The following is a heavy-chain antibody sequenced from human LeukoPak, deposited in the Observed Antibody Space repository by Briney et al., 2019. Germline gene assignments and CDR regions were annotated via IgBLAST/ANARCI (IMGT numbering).Heavy chain of an antibody. D-gene: IGHD4-17*01. J-gene: IGHJ4*02. CDR2: ISYDGSNK. CDR3: AKDSLYGDRVVDY. CDR1: GFTFSSYA. Sequence: GGSLRLSCTASGFTFSSYAMHWVRQAPGKGLEWVAVISYDGSNKYYADSVKGRFTISRDNSKNTLYLQMNSLRAEDTAVYYCAKDSLYGDRVVDYWGQGTLVTVSS. V-gene: IGHV3-30-3*01.